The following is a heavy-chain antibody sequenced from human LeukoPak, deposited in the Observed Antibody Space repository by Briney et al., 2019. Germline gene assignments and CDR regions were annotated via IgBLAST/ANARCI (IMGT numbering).Heavy chain of an antibody. D-gene: IGHD3-3*01. CDR3: ASYDFWSGYYRRAFDI. CDR2: ISYDGSNK. CDR1: GSTFSSYA. Sequence: GGSLRLSCAASGSTFSSYAMHWVRQAPGKGLEWVAVISYDGSNKYNADSVEGRFTISRDNSKNTLYLQMNSLRTEDTAVYYCASYDFWSGYYRRAFDIWGQGTMVTVSS. J-gene: IGHJ3*02. V-gene: IGHV3-30-3*01.